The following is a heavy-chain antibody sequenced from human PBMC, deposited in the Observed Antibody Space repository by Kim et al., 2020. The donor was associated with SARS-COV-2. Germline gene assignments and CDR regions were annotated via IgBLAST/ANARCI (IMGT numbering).Heavy chain of an antibody. CDR1: GGSISSNDYY. V-gene: IGHV4-39*01. CDR2: ISYSGRT. Sequence: SETLSLTWTVSGGSISSNDYYWDWIRQPPGKGLEWIGSISYSGRTYYNPSLKSRVTISVDTSKNQISLKLSSVTAADTGVYYCARGIFGVVIIPYYYYYMDVWGKGTTVTVSS. J-gene: IGHJ6*03. D-gene: IGHD3-3*01. CDR3: ARGIFGVVIIPYYYYYMDV.